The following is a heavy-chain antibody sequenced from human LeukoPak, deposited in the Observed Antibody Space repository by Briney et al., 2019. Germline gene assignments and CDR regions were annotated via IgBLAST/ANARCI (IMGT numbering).Heavy chain of an antibody. CDR3: AKDMATYYYASGNIDY. CDR2: INWDGGST. Sequence: GGSLRLSCAASGFTFDDYAMHWVRQAPGKGLEWVSLINWDGGSTYYADSVKGRFTISRDNSKNSLYLQMNSLRAEDTALYYCAKDMATYYYASGNIDYWGQGTPVTVSS. D-gene: IGHD3-10*01. J-gene: IGHJ4*02. V-gene: IGHV3-43D*03. CDR1: GFTFDDYA.